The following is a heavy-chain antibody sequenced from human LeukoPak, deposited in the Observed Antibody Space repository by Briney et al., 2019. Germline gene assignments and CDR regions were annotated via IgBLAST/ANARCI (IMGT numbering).Heavy chain of an antibody. Sequence: GRSLRLSCAASGFTFSSYGMHWVRQAPGKGLEWVAVISYDGSNKYYADSVKGRFTISRDNPKNTLYLQMNSLRAEDTAVYYCAKIVGATGLSYWGQGTLVTVSS. J-gene: IGHJ4*02. CDR3: AKIVGATGLSY. V-gene: IGHV3-30*18. D-gene: IGHD1-26*01. CDR1: GFTFSSYG. CDR2: ISYDGSNK.